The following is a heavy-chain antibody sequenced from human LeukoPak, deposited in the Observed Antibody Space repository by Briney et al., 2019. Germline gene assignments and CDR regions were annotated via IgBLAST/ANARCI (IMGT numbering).Heavy chain of an antibody. CDR3: ARLGEDSYGYQTDFDY. Sequence: GRSLRLSCAASGFTFSSYGMHWVRQAPGKGLDWVAFTSYDGTKNYYADSVKGRFTISRDNSKNTLFLQMNSLRPEDTAVYYYARLGEDSYGYQTDFDYWGQGTLVTVSS. J-gene: IGHJ4*02. D-gene: IGHD5-18*01. CDR1: GFTFSSYG. V-gene: IGHV3-30*03. CDR2: TSYDGTKN.